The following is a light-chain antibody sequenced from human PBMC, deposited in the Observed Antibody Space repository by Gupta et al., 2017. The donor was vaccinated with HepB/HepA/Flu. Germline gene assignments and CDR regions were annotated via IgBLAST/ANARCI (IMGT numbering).Light chain of an antibody. CDR1: QSVSRS. Sequence: EIVLTQSPATLYLSPGERATLSCRASQSVSRSLAWYQQKPGQAPRLLIYDAANRATGIPPRFSGSGSGTDFTLTISSLKPEDFADYYCQLQSSWPYTFGQGTKLEIK. CDR2: DAA. CDR3: QLQSSWPYT. V-gene: IGKV3-11*01. J-gene: IGKJ2*01.